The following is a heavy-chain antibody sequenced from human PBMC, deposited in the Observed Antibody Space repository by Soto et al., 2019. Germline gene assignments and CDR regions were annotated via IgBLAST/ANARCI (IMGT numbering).Heavy chain of an antibody. V-gene: IGHV2-70*01. CDR2: IDWDDDK. CDR3: ARTRYDFWSGYSAYYYGMDV. Sequence: SGPTLVNPTQTLTLTCTFSGFSLSTSGMCVSWIRQPPGKALEWLALIDWDDDKYYSTSLKTRLTISKDTSKNQVVLTMTNMDPVDTATYYCARTRYDFWSGYSAYYYGMDVWGQGTTVTVSS. D-gene: IGHD3-3*01. J-gene: IGHJ6*02. CDR1: GFSLSTSGMC.